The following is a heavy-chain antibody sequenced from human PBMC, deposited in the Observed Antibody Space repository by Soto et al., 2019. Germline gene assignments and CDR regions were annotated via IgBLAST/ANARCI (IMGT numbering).Heavy chain of an antibody. CDR2: IYYSGST. D-gene: IGHD1-26*01. Sequence: QVQLQESGPGLVKPSQTLSLTCTVSGGSISSGGYYWSWIRQHPGKGLEWIGYIYYSGSTYYNPSLKSRVTISVDTSKNQFALKLSSVTAADTAVYYCAREGGSYSLSDAFDIWGQGTMVTVSS. V-gene: IGHV4-31*03. CDR3: AREGGSYSLSDAFDI. CDR1: GGSISSGGYY. J-gene: IGHJ3*02.